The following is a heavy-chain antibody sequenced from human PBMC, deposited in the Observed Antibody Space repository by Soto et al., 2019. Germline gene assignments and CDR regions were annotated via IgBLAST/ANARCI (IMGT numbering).Heavy chain of an antibody. J-gene: IGHJ4*01. CDR1: GGSISNGGYY. CDR3: ARVRGSGSYAAYYFDS. V-gene: IGHV4-31*03. CDR2: IHYSGST. D-gene: IGHD3-10*01. Sequence: PSETLSLTCTVSGGSISNGGYYWNWVRQHPGKGLEWIGYIHYSGSTWYNPSLESRVTISVDTSKDQFSLKLRSVTAADTAVYYCARVRGSGSYAAYYFDSWGQGXLVTVSS.